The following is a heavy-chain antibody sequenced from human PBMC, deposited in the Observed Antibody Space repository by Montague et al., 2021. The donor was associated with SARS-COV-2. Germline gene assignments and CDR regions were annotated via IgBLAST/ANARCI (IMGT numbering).Heavy chain of an antibody. Sequence: SETLSLTCAVYGGSFSVYYWSWLRQSPRSGLEWIAEINHRGTANYNPSLRSRVTISVDTSKNQFSLKLSSVTAADTAVYYCARQGRISMVRLNWFDPWGQGTLVTVSS. CDR1: GGSFSVYY. CDR2: INHRGTA. CDR3: ARQGRISMVRLNWFDP. J-gene: IGHJ5*02. D-gene: IGHD3-10*01. V-gene: IGHV4-34*01.